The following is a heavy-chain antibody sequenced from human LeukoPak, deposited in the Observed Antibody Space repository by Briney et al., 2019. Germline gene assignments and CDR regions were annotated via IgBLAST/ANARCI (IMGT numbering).Heavy chain of an antibody. Sequence: SETLSLTCAAYGGSFSGYYWRWIRQPPGKGLEWVGEINHSGSTNYNASLKSRVTISVDPSKHQFSLKLSSVTAADTAVYYCARVPPSTPYCRSTSCYTVDYYYYMDVWGKGTTVTVSS. V-gene: IGHV4-34*01. D-gene: IGHD2-2*02. CDR3: ARVPPSTPYCRSTSCYTVDYYYYMDV. CDR2: INHSGST. J-gene: IGHJ6*03. CDR1: GGSFSGYY.